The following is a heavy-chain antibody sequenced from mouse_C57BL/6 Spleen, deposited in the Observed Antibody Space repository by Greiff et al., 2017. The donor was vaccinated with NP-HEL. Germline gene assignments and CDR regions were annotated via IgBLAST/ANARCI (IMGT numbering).Heavy chain of an antibody. J-gene: IGHJ4*01. V-gene: IGHV5-4*01. CDR3: ARDYYGSSLYAMDY. CDR1: GFTFSSYA. Sequence: EVHLVESGGGLVKPGGSLKLSCAASGFTFSSYAMSWVRQTPEKRLEWVATISDGGSYTYYPDNVKGRFTISRDNAKNNLYLQMSHLKSEDTAMYYCARDYYGSSLYAMDYWGQGTSVTVSS. CDR2: ISDGGSYT. D-gene: IGHD1-1*01.